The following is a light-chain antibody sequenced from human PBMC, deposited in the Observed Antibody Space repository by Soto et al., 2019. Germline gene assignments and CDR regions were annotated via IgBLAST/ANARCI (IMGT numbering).Light chain of an antibody. CDR3: QQYGSSPFT. CDR1: QSVSSSY. V-gene: IGKV3-20*01. J-gene: IGKJ4*01. Sequence: EIVLTQSPGTLSLSPGERATLSCRASQSVSSSYLSWYQQKPGQAPRLLIYGASSRATGIPDRISGSGSGTDVTLTISRLEREDFAVDYCQQYGSSPFTFGEGTKVEIK. CDR2: GAS.